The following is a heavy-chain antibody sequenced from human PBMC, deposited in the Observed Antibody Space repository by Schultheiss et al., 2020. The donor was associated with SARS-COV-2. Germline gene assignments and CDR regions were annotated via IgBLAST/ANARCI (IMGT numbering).Heavy chain of an antibody. J-gene: IGHJ2*01. V-gene: IGHV3-48*01. Sequence: GGSLRLSCAASGFTFSSYSMNWVRQAPGKGLEWVSYISSSGSTIYYADSVKGRFTISRDNSKNTLYLQMNSLRAEDTAVYYCARQLNGDYEGAGCFDLWGRGTLVTVSS. D-gene: IGHD4-17*01. CDR2: ISSSGSTI. CDR1: GFTFSSYS. CDR3: ARQLNGDYEGAGCFDL.